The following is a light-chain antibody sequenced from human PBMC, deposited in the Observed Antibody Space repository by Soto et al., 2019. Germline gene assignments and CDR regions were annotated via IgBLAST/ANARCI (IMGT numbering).Light chain of an antibody. CDR2: AAS. CDR3: QQANSLPRT. Sequence: DIQMTQSPSSVSAAVGERVTSTCRASQVISSWLAWYQQKPGKAPTLLIYAASSLQSGAPSTFSGSGSGTYFSLTISSLQPEDFATYYCQQANSLPRTFGQGTKVEIK. CDR1: QVISSW. J-gene: IGKJ1*01. V-gene: IGKV1-12*01.